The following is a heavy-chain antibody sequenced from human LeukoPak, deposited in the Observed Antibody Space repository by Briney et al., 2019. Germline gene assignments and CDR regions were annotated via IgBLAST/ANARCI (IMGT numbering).Heavy chain of an antibody. CDR2: ISYDGSNK. V-gene: IGHV3-30*04. CDR3: ARDRSYYDSSGPDY. D-gene: IGHD3-22*01. J-gene: IGHJ4*02. Sequence: GGSLRLSCAASGFTFSSYAMHWVRQAPGKGLEWLAVISYDGSNKYYADSVKGRFTISRDNSKNTLYLQMNSLRAEDTAVYYCARDRSYYDSSGPDYWGQGTLVTVSS. CDR1: GFTFSSYA.